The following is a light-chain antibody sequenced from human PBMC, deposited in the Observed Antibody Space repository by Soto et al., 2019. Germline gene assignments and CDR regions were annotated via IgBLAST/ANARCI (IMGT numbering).Light chain of an antibody. V-gene: IGKV3-15*01. Sequence: EIVMTQSPAALSVSPGERATLSCRASQSIGNNLAWYQQRPGQAPRLLIYDTSTRATGIPARFSGSGSGTECTLTISSLQSEDFAIYYCQQFNNWPRTFGQGTKVEIK. CDR1: QSIGNN. CDR2: DTS. CDR3: QQFNNWPRT. J-gene: IGKJ1*01.